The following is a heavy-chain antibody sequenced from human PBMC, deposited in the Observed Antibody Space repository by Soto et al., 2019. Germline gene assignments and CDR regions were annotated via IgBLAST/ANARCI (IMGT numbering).Heavy chain of an antibody. V-gene: IGHV1-69*12. CDR3: PRTYGGNLVDPFDY. J-gene: IGHJ4*02. CDR1: GGTFSSYA. CDR2: IIPIFGTA. Sequence: QVQLVQSGAEVKKPGSSVKVSCKASGGTFSSYAISWVRQAPGQGLAWMGGIIPIFGTANYAQKFQGRVTVTADESTGTAYVELSSLRSEDTAVYYCPRTYGGNLVDPFDYWGQGNLVTVSS. D-gene: IGHD4-17*01.